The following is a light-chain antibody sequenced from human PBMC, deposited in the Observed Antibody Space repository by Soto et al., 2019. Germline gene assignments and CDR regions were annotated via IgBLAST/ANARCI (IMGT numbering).Light chain of an antibody. Sequence: QSALTQPRSVSGSPGQSVTISCTGTSSDVGTYNYVSWCQQHPGKAPKLMIYDVNYRPSGVTDRFSGSKSGNTASLTISGLQAEDDADYYCCSYAGSYTLVFGGGTKLTVL. J-gene: IGLJ2*01. V-gene: IGLV2-11*01. CDR1: SSDVGTYNY. CDR2: DVN. CDR3: CSYAGSYTLV.